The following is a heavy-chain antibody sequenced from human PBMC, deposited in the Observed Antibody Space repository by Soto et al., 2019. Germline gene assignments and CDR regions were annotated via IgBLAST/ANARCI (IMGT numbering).Heavy chain of an antibody. CDR1: GYTLTKYV. CDR3: ARDSPIFGVVTKGDY. CDR2: ISAYNGNT. D-gene: IGHD3-3*01. V-gene: IGHV1-18*01. J-gene: IGHJ4*01. Sequence: ASVKASCKASGYTLTKYVISWVRQATGQGLEWMGWISAYNGNTNYAQKLQGRVTMTTDTSTSTAYMELRSLRSDDTAVYYCARDSPIFGVVTKGDYWG.